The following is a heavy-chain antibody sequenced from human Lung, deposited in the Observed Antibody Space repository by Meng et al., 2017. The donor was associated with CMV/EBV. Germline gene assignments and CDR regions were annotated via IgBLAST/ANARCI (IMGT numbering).Heavy chain of an antibody. J-gene: IGHJ4*02. CDR1: GGTFSSYA. Sequence: SVKVSCKASGGTFSSYAISWVRQAPGQGLEWMGGIIPMFGTKSYAQKFQGRVTITTDESTSTAYMELSSLRSEDTAVYYCARESLQSGCFDYWGQGTLVTFSS. V-gene: IGHV1-69*05. CDR2: IIPMFGTK. CDR3: ARESLQSGCFDY.